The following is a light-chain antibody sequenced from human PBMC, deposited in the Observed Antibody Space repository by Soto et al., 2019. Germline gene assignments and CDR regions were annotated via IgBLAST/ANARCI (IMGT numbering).Light chain of an antibody. CDR1: QSGSSN. CDR3: QQYNNWPLT. J-gene: IGKJ4*01. CDR2: GAS. V-gene: IGKV3-15*01. Sequence: EIVMTQSPAALSVSPGERATLSCRASQSGSSNLACYQQRPGQAPRLLIYGASSKATGIPASFSGSGSGTDFTLTISSLQSEDFAAYYCQQYNNWPLTFGGGTRVEI.